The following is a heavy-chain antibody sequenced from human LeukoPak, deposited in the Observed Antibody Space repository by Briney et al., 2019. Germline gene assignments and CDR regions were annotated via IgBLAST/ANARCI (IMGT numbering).Heavy chain of an antibody. Sequence: SETLSLTCTVSGGSISSSDYYWSWIRQPPGKGLEWIGYIYYSGSTYYNPSLKSRFTISVDTSKNQFSLKLSSVTAADTAVYYCASGLYDYGVYLDYWGQGTLVTVSS. D-gene: IGHD4-17*01. J-gene: IGHJ4*02. CDR3: ASGLYDYGVYLDY. CDR1: GGSISSSDYY. CDR2: IYYSGST. V-gene: IGHV4-30-4*08.